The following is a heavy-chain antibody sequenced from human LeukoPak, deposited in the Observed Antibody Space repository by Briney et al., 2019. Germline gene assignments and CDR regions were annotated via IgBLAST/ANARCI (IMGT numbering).Heavy chain of an antibody. CDR1: GFTFSSYA. CDR3: ARDSEYCSSGSCSPGASDI. CDR2: ISYDGSNK. V-gene: IGHV3-30*04. J-gene: IGHJ3*02. Sequence: KPGGSLRLSCAASGFTFSSYAMHWVRQAPGKGLEWVAVISYDGSNKYYADSVKGRFTISRDNSKNTLYLQMNSLRAEDTAVYYCARDSEYCSSGSCSPGASDIWGQGTMVTVSS. D-gene: IGHD2-15*01.